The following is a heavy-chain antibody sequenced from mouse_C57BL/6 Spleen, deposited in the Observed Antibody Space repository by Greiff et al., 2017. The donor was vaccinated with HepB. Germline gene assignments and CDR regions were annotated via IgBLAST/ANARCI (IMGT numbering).Heavy chain of an antibody. V-gene: IGHV1-52*01. CDR2: IDPSDSET. Sequence: QVQLQQPGAELVRPGSSVKLSCKASGYTFTSYWMHWVKQRPIQGLEWIGNIDPSDSETHYNQKFKDKATLTVDKSSSTAYMQLSSLTSEDSAVYYCAREGALPGDVWGTGTTVTVSS. CDR1: GYTFTSYW. CDR3: AREGALPGDV. D-gene: IGHD2-1*01. J-gene: IGHJ1*03.